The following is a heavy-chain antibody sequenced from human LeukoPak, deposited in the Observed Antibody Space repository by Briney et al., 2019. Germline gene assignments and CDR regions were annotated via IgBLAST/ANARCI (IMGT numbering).Heavy chain of an antibody. V-gene: IGHV7-4-1*02. CDR1: GYRFTRYA. J-gene: IGHJ4*02. D-gene: IGHD5-24*01. CDR3: ARDSETATFDS. Sequence: ASVKVSCKASGYRFTRYAMNWVRQAPGQGLEWMGWINTGNGKPTYAQGFAGRFVFSLDTSVSTAYLQITSLKAEDSAVYYCARDSETATFDSWGQGTLVTVSS. CDR2: INTGNGKP.